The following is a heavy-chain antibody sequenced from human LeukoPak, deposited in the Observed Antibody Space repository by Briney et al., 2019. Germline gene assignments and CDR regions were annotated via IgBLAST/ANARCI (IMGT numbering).Heavy chain of an antibody. CDR1: GGTFSSYA. V-gene: IGHV1-69*05. J-gene: IGHJ4*02. CDR3: ARSHVHGYYFDY. Sequence: GASVKVSCKASGGTFSSYAISWVRQAPGQGLEWMGGIIPIFGTANYAQKFQGRVTITTDESTSTAYMELSSLRSEDTAVYYCARSHVHGYYFDYWGQGTLVTVSS. D-gene: IGHD3-16*01. CDR2: IIPIFGTA.